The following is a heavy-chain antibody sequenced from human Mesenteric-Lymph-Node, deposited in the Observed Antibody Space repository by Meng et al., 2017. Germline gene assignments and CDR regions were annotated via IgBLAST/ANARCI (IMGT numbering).Heavy chain of an antibody. CDR2: INHSGST. D-gene: IGHD4-17*01. V-gene: IGHV4-34*01. J-gene: IGHJ4*02. CDR3: ARGRGYGDYGSLY. Sequence: QVPLQQGCEGLLKPSETLYITCAVYGGSFSGYYWSWIRQPPGKGLEWIGEINHSGSTNYNPSLKSRVTISVDTSKNQFSLKLSSVTAADTAVYYCARGRGYGDYGSLYWGQGTLVTVSS. CDR1: GGSFSGYY.